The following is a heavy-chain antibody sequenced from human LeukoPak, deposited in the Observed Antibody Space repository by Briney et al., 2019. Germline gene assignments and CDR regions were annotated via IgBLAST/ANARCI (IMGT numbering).Heavy chain of an antibody. D-gene: IGHD2-15*01. CDR3: ARDRSGGSQDDAFDI. J-gene: IGHJ3*02. Sequence: GGSLRLSCAASGFTFSSYSMNWVRQAPGKGLEWVSYISSSSSTIYYADSVKGRFTISRDNAKNSLYLQMNSLRAEDTAVYYCARDRSGGSQDDAFDIWGQGTMVTVSS. CDR1: GFTFSSYS. CDR2: ISSSSSTI. V-gene: IGHV3-48*01.